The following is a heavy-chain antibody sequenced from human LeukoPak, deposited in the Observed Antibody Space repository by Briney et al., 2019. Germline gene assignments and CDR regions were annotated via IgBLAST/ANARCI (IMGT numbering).Heavy chain of an antibody. Sequence: GRSLRLSCAASGFTFSSYGMHWVRQAPGKGLEWVAVISYDGSNKYYADSVKGRFTISRDNSKNMLYLQMNSLRAEDTAVYYCAKGRRGVGANWFDPWGQGTLVTVSS. J-gene: IGHJ5*02. CDR2: ISYDGSNK. CDR1: GFTFSSYG. CDR3: AKGRRGVGANWFDP. V-gene: IGHV3-30*18. D-gene: IGHD1-26*01.